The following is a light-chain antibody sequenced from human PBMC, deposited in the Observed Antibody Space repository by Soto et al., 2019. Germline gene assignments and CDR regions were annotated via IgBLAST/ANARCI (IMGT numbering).Light chain of an antibody. V-gene: IGLV2-14*01. CDR3: SSYTYSRDVV. Sequence: QSALTQPASVSGSPGQSITISCTGTSNDVGGYNYVSWYQQHPGKAPKLMIYDVSNRPSGVSNRFSGSKSGNTASLTISGLQAEDEADYYCSSYTYSRDVVFGGGTKLTVL. CDR1: SNDVGGYNY. CDR2: DVS. J-gene: IGLJ2*01.